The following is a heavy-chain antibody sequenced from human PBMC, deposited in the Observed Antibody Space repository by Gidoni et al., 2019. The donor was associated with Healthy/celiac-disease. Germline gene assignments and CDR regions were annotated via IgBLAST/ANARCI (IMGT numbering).Heavy chain of an antibody. J-gene: IGHJ3*02. CDR2: IWYDGSNK. V-gene: IGHV3-33*01. Sequence: QVQLVESGGGVVQPGRSLRLSCAASGFISSSHGMHWVRQAPGQGLEWVAVIWYDGSNKYYADPVKGRFTISRDNSKNTLYLQMNSLRAEDTAVYYCARDFATTSAFDIWGQGTMVTVSS. D-gene: IGHD1-26*01. CDR3: ARDFATTSAFDI. CDR1: GFISSSHG.